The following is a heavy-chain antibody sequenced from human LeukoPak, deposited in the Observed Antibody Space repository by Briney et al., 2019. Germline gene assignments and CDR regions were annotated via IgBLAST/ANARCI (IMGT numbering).Heavy chain of an antibody. J-gene: IGHJ4*02. V-gene: IGHV3-23*01. Sequence: GGSLRLSCAASGFTFSSYAMSWVRQAPGKGLEWVSAISGSGGSTYYADSVKGRFTISRDNSKNTLCLQMNSLRAEDTAVYYCANQAYGELRDLSVDYWGQGTLVTVSS. CDR1: GFTFSSYA. CDR2: ISGSGGST. CDR3: ANQAYGELRDLSVDY. D-gene: IGHD1-26*01.